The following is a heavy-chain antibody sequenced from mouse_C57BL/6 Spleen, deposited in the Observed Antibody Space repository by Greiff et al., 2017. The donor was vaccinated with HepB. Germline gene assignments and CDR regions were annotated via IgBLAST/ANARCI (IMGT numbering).Heavy chain of an antibody. CDR1: GYAFSSYW. CDR3: ARGGNGFDYFDY. Sequence: QVQLKQSGAELVKPGASVKISCKASGYAFSSYWMNWVKQRPGKGLEWIGQIYPGDGDTNYNGKFKGKATLTADKSSSTAYMQLSSLTSEDSAVYFCARGGNGFDYFDYWGQGTTLTVSS. D-gene: IGHD2-2*01. V-gene: IGHV1-80*01. CDR2: IYPGDGDT. J-gene: IGHJ2*01.